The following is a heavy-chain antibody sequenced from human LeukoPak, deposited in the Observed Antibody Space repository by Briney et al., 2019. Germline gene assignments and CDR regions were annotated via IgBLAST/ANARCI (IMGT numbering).Heavy chain of an antibody. CDR1: RFTFSTSF. Sequence: PGGSLRLSCAASRFTFSTSFVGWVRQAPGKGLEWLSYITSATVTLYMDSVKGRFTISRDNSKNSLYLQMNGLREEDTAVYYCARGYCSSTDCHLARHFEYWGQGTRVTVSS. CDR3: ARGYCSSTDCHLARHFEY. D-gene: IGHD2-2*01. J-gene: IGHJ4*02. CDR2: ITSATVTL. V-gene: IGHV3-48*02.